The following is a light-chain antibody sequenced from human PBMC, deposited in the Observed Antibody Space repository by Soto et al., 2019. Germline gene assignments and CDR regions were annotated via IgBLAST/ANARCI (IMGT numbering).Light chain of an antibody. J-gene: IGKJ5*01. CDR2: GAS. CDR3: QQTYTTPEIN. Sequence: EIVMTQSPSTLSVSPGERATRSFMASQSVRSNLAWYQQKPGQAPRLLIYGASTRATGIPARFSGSGSGTDFTLTISSLQPEDFATYYCQQTYTTPEINFGQGTRLEIK. V-gene: IGKV3-15*01. CDR1: QSVRSN.